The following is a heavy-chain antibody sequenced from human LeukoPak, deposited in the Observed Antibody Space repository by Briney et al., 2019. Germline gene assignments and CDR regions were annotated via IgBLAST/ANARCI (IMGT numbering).Heavy chain of an antibody. D-gene: IGHD3-22*01. CDR3: VSRSTYYYDSSGYYAFDI. CDR2: ISWNSGSI. V-gene: IGHV3-9*01. CDR1: GFTFDDHA. Sequence: GRSLRLSCAASGFTFDDHAMHWVRQAPGKGLEWVSGISWNSGSIGYADSVKGRFTISRDNAKNSLYLQMNSLRAEDTAVYYCVSRSTYYYDSSGYYAFDIWGQGTMVTVSS. J-gene: IGHJ3*02.